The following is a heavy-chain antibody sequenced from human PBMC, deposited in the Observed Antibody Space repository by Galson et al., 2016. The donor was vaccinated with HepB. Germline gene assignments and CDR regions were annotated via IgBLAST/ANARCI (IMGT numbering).Heavy chain of an antibody. CDR1: GGSISSSNW. CDR3: AREGVSGGISYFDY. D-gene: IGHD4-23*01. V-gene: IGHV4-4*02. J-gene: IGHJ4*02. Sequence: SETLSLTCTVSGGSISSSNWWTWVRQSPGKGLEWIGEIYHSGSTNYNPSLKSRVTISVDKSKNQFFLRLSSVTAADTAVYFCAREGVSGGISYFDYWGQGALVTVSS. CDR2: IYHSGST.